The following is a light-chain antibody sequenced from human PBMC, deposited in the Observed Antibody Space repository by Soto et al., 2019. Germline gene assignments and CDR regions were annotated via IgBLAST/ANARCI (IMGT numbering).Light chain of an antibody. J-gene: IGLJ1*01. V-gene: IGLV2-14*01. CDR3: SAYTVSRTYV. Sequence: QSALTQPASVSGSPGQSITISCTGTSSDIGGYNYVSWYQQHPGKVPKLIIFEVTTRPSGISDRFSGSKSGNTASLTVSGLQGEDGADYYCSAYTVSRTYVFGTGTKVTVL. CDR1: SSDIGGYNY. CDR2: EVT.